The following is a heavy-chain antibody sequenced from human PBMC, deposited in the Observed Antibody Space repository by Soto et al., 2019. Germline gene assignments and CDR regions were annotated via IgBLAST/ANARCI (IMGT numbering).Heavy chain of an antibody. J-gene: IGHJ6*02. V-gene: IGHV3-11*06. CDR1: GFRVSDNY. CDR2: ISSSGAYT. CDR3: ARSTGRRQDLRYDFGLYV. Sequence: QVQLEESGGGLVEPGGSLRLSCAASGFRVSDNYMTWIRQAPGKGLEWVSYISSSGAYTNYADSVKGRFTISKDNAKNSLSLQMDSLRGEDTAVYLCARSTGRRQDLRYDFGLYVWGQGTTVTVSS.